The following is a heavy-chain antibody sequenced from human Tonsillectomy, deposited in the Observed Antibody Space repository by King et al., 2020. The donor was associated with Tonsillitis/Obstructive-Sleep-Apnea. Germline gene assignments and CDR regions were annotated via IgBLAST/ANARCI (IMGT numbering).Heavy chain of an antibody. V-gene: IGHV1-18*01. D-gene: IGHD2-21*01. Sequence: VQLVQSGAEVKKPGASVKVSCKASGYTFTSYDIAWVRQAPGQGLEWMGWISAYNANRRYAQKLQGRLTMTTDTSTRTAYMELRGLRSDDTAVYYCARLYCGGDCYAFDYWGQGTLVTVS. CDR2: ISAYNANR. CDR1: GYTFTSYD. J-gene: IGHJ4*02. CDR3: ARLYCGGDCYAFDY.